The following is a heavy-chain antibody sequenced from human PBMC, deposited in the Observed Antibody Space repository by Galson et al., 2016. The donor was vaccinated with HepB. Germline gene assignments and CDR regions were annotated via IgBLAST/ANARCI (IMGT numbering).Heavy chain of an antibody. V-gene: IGHV4-61*01. CDR2: IYYSGST. Sequence: SETLSLTCTVSGGSVSSGSYYWSWIRQPPGKGLEWVGYIYYSGSTNYNPSLKSRVTISVDTSKNQFSLKLNSVTAADTAMYYCARYSSSQDYFGYWGQGTLVTVSS. CDR1: GGSVSSGSYY. J-gene: IGHJ4*02. CDR3: ARYSSSQDYFGY. D-gene: IGHD6-13*01.